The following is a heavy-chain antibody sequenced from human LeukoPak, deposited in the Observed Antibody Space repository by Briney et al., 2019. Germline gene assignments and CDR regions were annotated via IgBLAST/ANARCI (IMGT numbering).Heavy chain of an antibody. CDR3: ARDPGVVAFHYFDY. CDR2: IGGIGGST. J-gene: IGHJ4*02. CDR1: GFTFSSHA. D-gene: IGHD3-3*01. V-gene: IGHV3-23*01. Sequence: PGGSLRLSCAASGFTFSSHAMGWVRQAPGMGLAWVSAIGGIGGSTYYAASVKGRFTISRDNSKNTLYLQMNRLRAEDTALYYCARDPGVVAFHYFDYWRGRTLVTVPS.